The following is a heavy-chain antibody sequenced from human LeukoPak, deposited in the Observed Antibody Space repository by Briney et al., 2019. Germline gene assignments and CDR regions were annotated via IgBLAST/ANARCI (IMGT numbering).Heavy chain of an antibody. CDR3: ARVLRSYYYGSGSLGDWFDP. D-gene: IGHD3-10*01. CDR2: INHSGST. CDR1: GGSFSGYY. J-gene: IGHJ5*02. V-gene: IGHV4-34*01. Sequence: PSETLSLTCAVYGGSFSGYYWSWIRQPPGKGLEWIGEINHSGSTNYNPSLKSRVTISVDTSKNQFSLKLSSVTAADTAVYYCARVLRSYYYGSGSLGDWFDPWGQGTLVTVSS.